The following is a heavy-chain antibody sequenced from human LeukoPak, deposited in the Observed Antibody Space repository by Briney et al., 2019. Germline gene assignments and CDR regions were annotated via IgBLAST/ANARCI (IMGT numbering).Heavy chain of an antibody. Sequence: PGGSLRLSCAASGFTFSSYWMSWFRQAPGKGLEWVGRIKSKTDGGTTDYAAPVKGRFNISRDDSKNTLYLQMNSLKTEDTAVYYCTRRYNYDSSGYYYVRDAFDIWGQGTMVTVSS. J-gene: IGHJ3*02. CDR3: TRRYNYDSSGYYYVRDAFDI. D-gene: IGHD3-22*01. V-gene: IGHV3-15*01. CDR1: GFTFSSYW. CDR2: IKSKTDGGTT.